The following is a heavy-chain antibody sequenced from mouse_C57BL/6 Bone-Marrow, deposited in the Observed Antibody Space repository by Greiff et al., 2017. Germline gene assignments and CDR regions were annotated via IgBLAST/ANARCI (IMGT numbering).Heavy chain of an antibody. J-gene: IGHJ4*01. Sequence: EVKLVESGGGLVQPGGSLSLSCAASGFTFTDYYMSWVRQPPGKALEWLGFIRNKANGYTTEYSASVKGRFTISRDNSQSILYLQMNALRAEDSATYYCARSRYGSSYGGAMDYWGQGTSVTVSS. D-gene: IGHD1-1*01. CDR3: ARSRYGSSYGGAMDY. CDR1: GFTFTDYY. CDR2: IRNKANGYTT. V-gene: IGHV7-3*01.